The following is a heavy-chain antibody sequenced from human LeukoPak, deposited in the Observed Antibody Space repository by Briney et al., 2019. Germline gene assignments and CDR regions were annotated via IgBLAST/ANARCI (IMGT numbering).Heavy chain of an antibody. CDR2: IYYSGST. D-gene: IGHD3-9*01. V-gene: IGHV4-59*01. Sequence: PSETLSHTCTVSGGSISSYYWSWIRQPPGKGLEWIGYIYYSGSTNYNPSLKSRVTISVDTSKNQFSLKLSSVTAADTAVYYCAREGPLRYFDWTWGQGTLVTVSS. CDR1: GGSISSYY. CDR3: AREGPLRYFDWT. J-gene: IGHJ4*02.